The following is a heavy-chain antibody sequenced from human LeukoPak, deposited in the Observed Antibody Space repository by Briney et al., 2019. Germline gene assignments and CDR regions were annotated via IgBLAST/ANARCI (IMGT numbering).Heavy chain of an antibody. CDR3: ARGLSTGARRFSNYYNMDF. CDR1: GGSMISYF. D-gene: IGHD6-19*01. V-gene: IGHV4-59*01. Sequence: SETLSLTCSVSGGSMISYFRTWSRQPPGKGLEWIGYIYYSGSTNFNPSLKSRVAMSVDTSKKQFSLKLSSVTAADTAVYYCARGLSTGARRFSNYYNMDFWGRVTAVTVSS. J-gene: IGHJ6*03. CDR2: IYYSGST.